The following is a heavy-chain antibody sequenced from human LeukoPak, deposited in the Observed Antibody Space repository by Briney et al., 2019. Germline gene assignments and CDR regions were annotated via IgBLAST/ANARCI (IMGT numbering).Heavy chain of an antibody. V-gene: IGHV4-39*07. Sequence: SETLSLTCAVSGGSISINDYFWAWIRQSPGKGLEWIGSVYYSGSTYYNPSLKSRVTISVDTSKNQFSLKLSSVTAADTAVYYCARARSRGGYYMDVWGKGTTVTVSS. D-gene: IGHD3-10*01. CDR2: VYYSGST. CDR3: ARARSRGGYYMDV. J-gene: IGHJ6*03. CDR1: GGSISINDYF.